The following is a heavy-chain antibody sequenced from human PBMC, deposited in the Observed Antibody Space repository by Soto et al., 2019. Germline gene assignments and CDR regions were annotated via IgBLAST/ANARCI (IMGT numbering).Heavy chain of an antibody. CDR2: INTYNGNT. J-gene: IGHJ3*01. V-gene: IGHV1-18*01. CDR3: XXXXXXXXXXXXX. CDR1: GYTFTTYG. Sequence: QVQLVQSGAEVKKPGASVKVSCKASGYTFTTYGISWVRQAPGQGLEWMGLINTYNGNTNYAQILQGRVTMTTDTSTSTAYMELRSLRSDXTXXXXXXXXXXXXXXXXXXWGQGTMVTVSS.